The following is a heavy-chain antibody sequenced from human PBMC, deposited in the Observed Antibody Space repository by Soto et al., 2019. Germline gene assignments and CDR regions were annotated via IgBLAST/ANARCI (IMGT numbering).Heavy chain of an antibody. CDR3: ARDLEYCSGGSCLTGVYYYGMDV. Sequence: QVQLVESGGGVVQPGRSLRLSCAASGFTFSSYAMHWVRQAPGKGLEWVAVISYDGSNKYYADSVKGRFTISRDNSKNTLYLQMNSRRAEDTAVYYCARDLEYCSGGSCLTGVYYYGMDVWGQGTTVTVSS. D-gene: IGHD2-15*01. J-gene: IGHJ6*02. CDR1: GFTFSSYA. CDR2: ISYDGSNK. V-gene: IGHV3-30-3*01.